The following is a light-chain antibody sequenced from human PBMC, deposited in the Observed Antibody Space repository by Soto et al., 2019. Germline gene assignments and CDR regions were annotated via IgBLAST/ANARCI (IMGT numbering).Light chain of an antibody. Sequence: EVVMTQSPATLSVSPGDRATLSCRASQSVDTNVAWYQQKPGQAPRLLVHGASTRATGVPAWFTGIGSGTDFTLTISGLQSDDFAVYYCQQYYNWPPYTFGQGTKLQIK. CDR2: GAS. CDR1: QSVDTN. V-gene: IGKV3-15*01. CDR3: QQYYNWPPYT. J-gene: IGKJ2*01.